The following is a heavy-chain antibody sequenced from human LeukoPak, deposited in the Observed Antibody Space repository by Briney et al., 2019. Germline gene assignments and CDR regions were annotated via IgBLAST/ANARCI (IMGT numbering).Heavy chain of an antibody. CDR2: IYTSGST. CDR1: GGSISSGSYY. V-gene: IGHV4-61*02. D-gene: IGHD7-27*01. Sequence: SETLSLTCTVSGGSISSGSYYWSWIRQPAGKGLEWIGRIYTSGSTNYNPSPKSRVTISVDTSKNQFSLKLSSVTAADTAVYYCAGLGTTTGYYYMDVWGKGTTVTVSS. J-gene: IGHJ6*03. CDR3: AGLGTTTGYYYMDV.